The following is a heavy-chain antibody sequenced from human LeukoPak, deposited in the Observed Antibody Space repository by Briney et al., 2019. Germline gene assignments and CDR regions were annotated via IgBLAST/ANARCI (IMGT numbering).Heavy chain of an antibody. J-gene: IGHJ4*02. CDR1: GFTFSSYR. CDR3: ARDISQPGAQGY. CDR2: ISSSSSTV. Sequence: GGSLRLSCAASGFTFSSYRMNWVRQAPGKGLEWVSYISSSSSTVYYADAVKGRFTISRDNAKNSLYLQMNSLRAEDTAVYYCARDISQPGAQGYWGQGTLVTVSS. D-gene: IGHD3-10*01. V-gene: IGHV3-48*01.